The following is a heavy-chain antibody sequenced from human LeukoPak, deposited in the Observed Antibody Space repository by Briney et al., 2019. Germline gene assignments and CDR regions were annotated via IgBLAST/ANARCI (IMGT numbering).Heavy chain of an antibody. CDR3: ARVPETVTDPYYFDY. CDR2: INWNGGST. Sequence: GGSLRLSCAASGFTFDDYGMSWVRQAPGKGLEWVSGINWNGGSTGYADSVKGRFAISRDNAKNSLYLQMNSLRAEDTALYYCARVPETVTDPYYFDYWGQGTRVTVSS. J-gene: IGHJ4*02. CDR1: GFTFDDYG. V-gene: IGHV3-20*04. D-gene: IGHD4-11*01.